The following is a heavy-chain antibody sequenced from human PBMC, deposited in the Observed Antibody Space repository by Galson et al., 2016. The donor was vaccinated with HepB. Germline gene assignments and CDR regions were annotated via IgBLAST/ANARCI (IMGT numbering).Heavy chain of an antibody. J-gene: IGHJ4*02. D-gene: IGHD6-6*01. CDR1: GFTFSTYA. Sequence: SLRLSCAASGFTFSTYAMNWVRQAPGKGLEWVSSISGRGDSIYYSDLVRGRFTISRDNARDSVYLQMNGLRPGDTAIYFCAREWQLFGPDRVDYWGQGTLVTVSS. CDR3: AREWQLFGPDRVDY. V-gene: IGHV3-21*01. CDR2: ISGRGDSI.